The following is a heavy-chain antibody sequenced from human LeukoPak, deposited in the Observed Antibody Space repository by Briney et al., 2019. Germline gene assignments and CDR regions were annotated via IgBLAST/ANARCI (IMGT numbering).Heavy chain of an antibody. V-gene: IGHV3-74*01. CDR1: GFTFSTYW. Sequence: TGGSLRLSCAASGFTFSTYWMHWVRQAPGKGLVWVSRVNGDGSSTNYADSVKGRFTISRDNAKNTLYLQMNSLRAEDTALYYCARDGIAAVDFDYWGQGILVTVSS. D-gene: IGHD6-13*01. CDR3: ARDGIAAVDFDY. J-gene: IGHJ4*02. CDR2: VNGDGSST.